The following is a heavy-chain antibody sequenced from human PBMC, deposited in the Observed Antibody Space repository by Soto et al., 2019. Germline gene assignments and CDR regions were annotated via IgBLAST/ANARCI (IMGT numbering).Heavy chain of an antibody. J-gene: IGHJ4*02. D-gene: IGHD3-22*01. CDR2: IIPIFGTA. CDR1: GGTFSSYA. V-gene: IGHV1-69*01. Sequence: QVQLVQSGAEVKKPGSSVKVPCKASGGTFSSYAISWVRQAPGQGLEWMGGIIPIFGTANYAQKFQGRVTITADESTSTAYMELSSLRSEDTAVYYCAREYYYDSSGYYGGPPLFDYWGQGTLVTVSS. CDR3: AREYYYDSSGYYGGPPLFDY.